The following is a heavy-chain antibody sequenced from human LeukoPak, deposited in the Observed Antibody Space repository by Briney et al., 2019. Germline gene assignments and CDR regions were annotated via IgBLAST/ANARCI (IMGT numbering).Heavy chain of an antibody. CDR3: ARGRIQLWWARYFDY. D-gene: IGHD5-18*01. CDR2: INHSGST. V-gene: IGHV4-34*01. Sequence: PSETLSLTCAVYGGSFSGYYWSWIRQPPGKGLEWIGEINHSGSTNYNPSLKSRVTISVDMSKNQFSLKLSSVIAADTAVYYCARGRIQLWWARYFDYWGQGTLVTVSS. CDR1: GGSFSGYY. J-gene: IGHJ4*02.